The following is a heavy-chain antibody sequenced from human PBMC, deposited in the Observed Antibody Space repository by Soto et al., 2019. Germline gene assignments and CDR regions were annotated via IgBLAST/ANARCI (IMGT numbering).Heavy chain of an antibody. J-gene: IGHJ1*01. CDR3: ARWGKRDGESYPPSEL. Sequence: GGSLRLSCAASGFTFSGFGMHWVRQAPGKGLEWVAVISYDGTNEIYADSVKGRFSVSRDNSKNIVYLQMNSLRDEDTAMYYCARWGKRDGESYPPSELWGQGTRVTVSS. V-gene: IGHV3-30*03. CDR1: GFTFSGFG. D-gene: IGHD3-10*01. CDR2: ISYDGTNE.